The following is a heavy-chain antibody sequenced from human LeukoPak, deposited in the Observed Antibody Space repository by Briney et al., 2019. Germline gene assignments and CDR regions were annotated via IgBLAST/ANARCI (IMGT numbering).Heavy chain of an antibody. CDR2: ISYDGSNK. CDR1: GFTFSSYA. J-gene: IGHJ3*02. CDR3: AREGHQRNAFDI. Sequence: PGRSLRLSCAASGFTFSSYAMHWVRQAPGKGLEWVAVISYDGSNKYYADSVKGRFTISRDNSKNTLYLQMNSLGAEDTAVYYCAREGHQRNAFDIWGQGTMVTVSS. V-gene: IGHV3-30-3*01.